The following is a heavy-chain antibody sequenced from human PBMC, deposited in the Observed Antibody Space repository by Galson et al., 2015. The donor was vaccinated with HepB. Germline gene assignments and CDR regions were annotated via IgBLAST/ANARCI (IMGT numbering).Heavy chain of an antibody. V-gene: IGHV1-69*10. CDR2: IIPILGIA. CDR1: GGTFSSYA. CDR3: ARDHGGPNHYYDSSGARYYMDV. Sequence: SVKVSCKASGGTFSSYAISWVRQAPGQGLEWMGGIIPILGIANYAQKFQGRVTITADKSTSTAYMELSSLRSEDTAVYYCARDHGGPNHYYDSSGARYYMDVWGKGTTVTVSS. J-gene: IGHJ6*03. D-gene: IGHD3-22*01.